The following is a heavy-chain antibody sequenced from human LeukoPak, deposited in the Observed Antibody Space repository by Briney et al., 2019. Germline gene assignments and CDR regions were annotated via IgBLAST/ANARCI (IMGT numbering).Heavy chain of an antibody. D-gene: IGHD4-23*01. CDR3: ARVSGNSYGLWFDP. CDR2: IYHSGST. Sequence: SETLSLTCTVSGGSISSYYWSWIRQPPGKGLEWIGYIYHSGSTYYNPSLKSRVTISVDRSKNQFSLKLSSVTAADTAVYYCARVSGNSYGLWFDPWGQGTLVTVSS. V-gene: IGHV4-59*12. J-gene: IGHJ5*02. CDR1: GGSISSYY.